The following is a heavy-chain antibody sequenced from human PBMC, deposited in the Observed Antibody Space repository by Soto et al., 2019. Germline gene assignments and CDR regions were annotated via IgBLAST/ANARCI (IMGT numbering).Heavy chain of an antibody. CDR1: GFRMSSYW. CDR3: ASGGFCSGGTYYPLHF. V-gene: IGHV3-7*03. J-gene: IGHJ3*01. CDR2: IKQSGREK. Sequence: VGSLRLSCEASGFRMSSYWMSCVRHAPGKGLEWVANIKQSGREKNYVESVKGRFTISRDNVENSLYLQMNSLRAEDTAVYYCASGGFCSGGTYYPLHFWGQATPVSVS. D-gene: IGHD2-15*01.